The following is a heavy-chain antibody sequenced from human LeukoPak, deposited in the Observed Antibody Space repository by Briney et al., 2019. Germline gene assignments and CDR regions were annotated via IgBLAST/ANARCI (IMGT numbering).Heavy chain of an antibody. V-gene: IGHV3-74*01. Sequence: PGGSLRLSCAASGFTFSSYWMHWVRQAPGKGLGWVSRINSDGSSTSYADSVKGRFTISRDNAKNSLYLQMNSLRAEDTALYYCAKDALIRSYGPDAFDIWGQGTMVTVSS. CDR3: AKDALIRSYGPDAFDI. CDR2: INSDGSST. D-gene: IGHD5-18*01. CDR1: GFTFSSYW. J-gene: IGHJ3*02.